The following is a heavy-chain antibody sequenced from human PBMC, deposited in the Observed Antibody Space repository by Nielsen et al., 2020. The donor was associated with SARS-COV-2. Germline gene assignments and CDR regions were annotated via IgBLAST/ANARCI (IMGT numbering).Heavy chain of an antibody. V-gene: IGHV3-11*05. CDR3: ARVAGTPPVSYSYFDL. CDR1: GFTFRDYY. J-gene: IGHJ2*01. CDR2: MSGSSRYI. Sequence: GESLKISCAGSGFTFRDYYMSWIRQAPGQGLEWVAQMSGSSRYIHYADSVKGRYTISKDSAKNSLYLQMNSLRAEDTAVYYCARVAGTPPVSYSYFDLWGRGTLVTVSS. D-gene: IGHD6-19*01.